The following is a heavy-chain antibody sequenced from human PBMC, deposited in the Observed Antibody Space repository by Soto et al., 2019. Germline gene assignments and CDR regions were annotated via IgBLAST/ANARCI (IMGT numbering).Heavy chain of an antibody. D-gene: IGHD4-17*01. CDR3: ARATTVTDY. Sequence: LRLSCAASGFIFSDHYMDWVRQAPGKGLEWVGRTRNKANSHTTEYAASVKGRFTISRDDSKNSLYLQMNSLKIEDTAVYYCARATTVTDYWGQGTLVTVSS. CDR1: GFIFSDHY. V-gene: IGHV3-72*01. CDR2: TRNKANSHTT. J-gene: IGHJ4*02.